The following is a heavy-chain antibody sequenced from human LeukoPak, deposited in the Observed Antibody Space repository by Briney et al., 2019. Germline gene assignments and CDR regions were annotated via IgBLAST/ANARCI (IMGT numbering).Heavy chain of an antibody. V-gene: IGHV4-39*07. D-gene: IGHD2-15*01. CDR3: ARDRVVERDDAFDI. J-gene: IGHJ3*02. Sequence: PSETLSLTCTVSGGSISSSSYYWGWIRQPPGKGLEWIGSIYYSGSTYYNPSLKSRVTISVDTSKNQFSLKLSSVTAADTAVYYCARDRVVERDDAFDIWGQGTMVTVSS. CDR1: GGSISSSSYY. CDR2: IYYSGST.